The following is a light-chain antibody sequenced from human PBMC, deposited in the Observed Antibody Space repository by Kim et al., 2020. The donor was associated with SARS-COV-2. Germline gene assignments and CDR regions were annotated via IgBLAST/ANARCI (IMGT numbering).Light chain of an antibody. V-gene: IGKV1-12*01. Sequence: VGDRVTLSCRASQGIVNLLAWYQPKPEKAPKLLISAASRLQGGVPSRFIGSGSGTEFTLTITSLQPEDFASYYCQQAHSFPLTFGGGTKVDIK. CDR3: QQAHSFPLT. J-gene: IGKJ4*01. CDR2: AAS. CDR1: QGIVNL.